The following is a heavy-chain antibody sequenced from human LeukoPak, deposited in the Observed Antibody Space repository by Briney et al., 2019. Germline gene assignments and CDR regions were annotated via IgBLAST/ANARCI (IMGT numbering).Heavy chain of an antibody. D-gene: IGHD1-26*01. Sequence: SETLSLTCTVSGGSISNYFWNWIRQSPGKRLEWIGFVYNGGSTNYNPSLKSRVTMSVDTSKNQFSLKMSYVTAADTAMYYCARERSGSYYRWYFDLWGRGTLVTVSS. CDR2: VYNGGST. V-gene: IGHV4-59*01. CDR3: ARERSGSYYRWYFDL. J-gene: IGHJ2*01. CDR1: GGSISNYF.